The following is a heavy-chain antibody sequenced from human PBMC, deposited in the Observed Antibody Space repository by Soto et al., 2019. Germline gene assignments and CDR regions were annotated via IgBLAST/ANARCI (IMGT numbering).Heavy chain of an antibody. D-gene: IGHD3-9*01. Sequence: SETLSLTCTVSGGSISSYYWSWIRQPPEKGLEWIGYIYYSGSTNYNPSPKSRVTISVDTSKNQFSLKLSSVTAADTAVYYCARRYGGAFDIWGQGTMVTVSS. CDR3: ARRYGGAFDI. CDR1: GGSISSYY. CDR2: IYYSGST. V-gene: IGHV4-59*01. J-gene: IGHJ3*02.